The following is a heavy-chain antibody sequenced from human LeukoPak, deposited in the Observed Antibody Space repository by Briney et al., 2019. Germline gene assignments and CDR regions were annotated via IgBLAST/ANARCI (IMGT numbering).Heavy chain of an antibody. CDR3: APGGYGSGSYYFQH. D-gene: IGHD3-10*01. Sequence: GGPLRLSCATSGFTFSSYSMNWVRQAPGKGLEWVSSISSSSSYIYYADSVKGRFTISRDNAKNSLYLQMNSPRAEDTAVYYCAPGGYGSGSYYFQHWGQGTLVTVSS. CDR1: GFTFSSYS. J-gene: IGHJ1*01. CDR2: ISSSSSYI. V-gene: IGHV3-21*01.